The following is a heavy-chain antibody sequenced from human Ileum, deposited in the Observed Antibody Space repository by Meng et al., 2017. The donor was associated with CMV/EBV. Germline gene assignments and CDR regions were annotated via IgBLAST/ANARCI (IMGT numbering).Heavy chain of an antibody. V-gene: IGHV1-2*02. D-gene: IGHD2-2*01. CDR1: GYTFTGYY. CDR3: ARDQTPVVPAAPGDY. J-gene: IGHJ4*02. Sequence: ASVKVSCKASGYTFTGYYMHWVRQAPGQGLEWMGWINPNSGGTNYAQKFQGRVTMTTDTSTSTAYMELRSLRSDDTAVYYCARDQTPVVPAAPGDYWGQGTLVTVSS. CDR2: INPNSGGT.